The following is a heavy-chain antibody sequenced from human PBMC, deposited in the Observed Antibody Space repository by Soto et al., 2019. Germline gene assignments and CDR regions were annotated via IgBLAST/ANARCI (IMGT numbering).Heavy chain of an antibody. J-gene: IGHJ5*02. V-gene: IGHV3-48*04. CDR2: ISSSGSPV. D-gene: IGHD2-2*02. CDR3: VRSWGVYCSTTRCYSPWFDP. CDR1: GFTFSSHS. Sequence: EVQLVESGGNLVQPGGSLRLSCAGSGFTFSSHSMNWVRQAPGKGLEWVSYISSSGSPVNYADSVKGRFTISRDNAKNSMYLQMNSLRAEDTAVYYCVRSWGVYCSTTRCYSPWFDPWGQGTLVTVSS.